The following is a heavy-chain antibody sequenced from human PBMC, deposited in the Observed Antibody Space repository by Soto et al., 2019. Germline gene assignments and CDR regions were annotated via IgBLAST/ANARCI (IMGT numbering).Heavy chain of an antibody. CDR3: ARQRDRGLLGARDY. Sequence: PSETLSLTCTVSGGSINLYYWSWVRQPPGKGLEWIASIYYNGKTNYNPSLKNRVTMSVDSSKKQFSLKLGSVTAADTAVYYCARQRDRGLLGARDYWGRGTLVTVSS. J-gene: IGHJ4*02. CDR2: IYYNGKT. D-gene: IGHD3-10*01. V-gene: IGHV4-59*01. CDR1: GGSINLYY.